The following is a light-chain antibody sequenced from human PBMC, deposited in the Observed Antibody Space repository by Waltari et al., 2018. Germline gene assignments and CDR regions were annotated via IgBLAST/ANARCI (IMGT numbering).Light chain of an antibody. Sequence: QSALTQPASVSGSPGQSITISCTGTSSDVGSYNLVSWYQQHPGKAPKLLSYEGSKRPSGVSNRFSGCKSGNTASLRISGLQAEDEADYYCCSYAGSSTFEVFGGGTKLTVL. J-gene: IGLJ2*01. V-gene: IGLV2-23*03. CDR2: EGS. CDR1: SSDVGSYNL. CDR3: CSYAGSSTFEV.